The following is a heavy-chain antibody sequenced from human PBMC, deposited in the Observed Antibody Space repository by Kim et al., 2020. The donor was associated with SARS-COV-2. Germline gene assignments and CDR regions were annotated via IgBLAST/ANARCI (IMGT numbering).Heavy chain of an antibody. D-gene: IGHD3-10*01. V-gene: IGHV3-11*01. CDR3: ARDAGYYYGSGSYGHYYYYGMDV. Sequence: GGSLRLSCAASGFTFSDYYMSWIRQAPGKGLEWVSYISSSGSTIYYADSVKGRFTISRDNAKNSLYLQMNSLRAEDTAVYYCARDAGYYYGSGSYGHYYYYGMDVWGQGTTVTVSS. CDR2: ISSSGSTI. CDR1: GFTFSDYY. J-gene: IGHJ6*02.